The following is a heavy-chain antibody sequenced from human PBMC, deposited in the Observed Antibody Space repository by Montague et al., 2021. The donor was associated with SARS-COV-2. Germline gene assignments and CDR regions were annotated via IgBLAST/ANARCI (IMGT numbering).Heavy chain of an antibody. Sequence: SMRISCAASGFTFSSYWMSWVRQTPGKGLEWVANIKPDGGEKHYVDSVKGRFTISRDSAKNSLNLQMDSLRAEDTALYYCARDSRIVGATGDMDVWGQGTTVIVSS. CDR2: IKPDGGEK. CDR3: ARDSRIVGATGDMDV. CDR1: GFTFSSYW. D-gene: IGHD1-26*01. V-gene: IGHV3-7*03. J-gene: IGHJ6*02.